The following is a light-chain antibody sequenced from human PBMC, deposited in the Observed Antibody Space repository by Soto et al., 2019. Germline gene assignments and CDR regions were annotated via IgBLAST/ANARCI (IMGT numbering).Light chain of an antibody. V-gene: IGKV3-15*01. CDR3: QQYDDRPST. Sequence: EIVMTQSPATLSVSPGERATLSCRASQSVSTNLAWYQQKSAQAPRLLIYGASTRATGIPARFSGSGSGTDSTLTISSLQAEDSVIYYCQQYDDRPSTFGQGTKLEIK. CDR2: GAS. CDR1: QSVSTN. J-gene: IGKJ2*01.